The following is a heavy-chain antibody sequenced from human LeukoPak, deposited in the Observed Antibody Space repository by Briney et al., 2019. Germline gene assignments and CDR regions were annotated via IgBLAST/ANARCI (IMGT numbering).Heavy chain of an antibody. D-gene: IGHD3-3*01. Sequence: GGSLRLSCAASGFTFSSYAMSWVRQAPGKGLEWVSAISGSGGSTYYADSVKGRFTISRDNSKNTLYLQMNSLRAEDTAVYYCAKAPLFDFWSGYYGNYFDYWGHGTLVTVSS. CDR1: GFTFSSYA. CDR3: AKAPLFDFWSGYYGNYFDY. J-gene: IGHJ4*01. V-gene: IGHV3-23*01. CDR2: ISGSGGST.